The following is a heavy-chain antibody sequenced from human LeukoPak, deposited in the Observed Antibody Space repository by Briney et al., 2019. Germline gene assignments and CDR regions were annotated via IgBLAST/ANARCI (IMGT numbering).Heavy chain of an antibody. CDR1: GFTFSSYS. Sequence: GGSLRLSCAVSGFTFSSYSMNWDRQAPGKGLEWVSSISSSSSYIYYTNSVKGRFTISRDNAKNSLYLQMNSLRAEDTAVYYCARSKWFGESGFDFWGQGTLVTVSS. J-gene: IGHJ4*02. D-gene: IGHD3-10*01. CDR2: ISSSSSYI. CDR3: ARSKWFGESGFDF. V-gene: IGHV3-21*01.